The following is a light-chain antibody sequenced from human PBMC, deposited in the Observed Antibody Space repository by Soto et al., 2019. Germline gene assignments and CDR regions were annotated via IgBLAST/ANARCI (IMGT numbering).Light chain of an antibody. CDR2: GAS. J-gene: IGKJ2*03. CDR3: QQYGGHGYS. V-gene: IGKV3-20*01. Sequence: EIVLTQSPGTLSLSPGERATLSCRASQSVSSSYLAWYQQKPGQAPRLLIYGASSRATGIPDRLSGSGAGRDFPLTISRLEPADFAVDSCQQYGGHGYSCGQATKLEIK. CDR1: QSVSSSY.